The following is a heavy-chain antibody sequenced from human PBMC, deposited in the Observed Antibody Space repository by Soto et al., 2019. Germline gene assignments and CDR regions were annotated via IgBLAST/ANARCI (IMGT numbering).Heavy chain of an antibody. D-gene: IGHD2-2*01. CDR2: ISSSSSYI. CDR1: GFTFSSYS. CDR3: AKGRSEVLPAAINY. Sequence: GGSLRLSCAASGFTFSSYSMNWVRQAPGKGLEWVSSISSSSSYIYYADSVQGRFTISRDNSKNTLYLQMNSLRAEDTAVYYCAKGRSEVLPAAINYWGQGA. J-gene: IGHJ4*02. V-gene: IGHV3-21*04.